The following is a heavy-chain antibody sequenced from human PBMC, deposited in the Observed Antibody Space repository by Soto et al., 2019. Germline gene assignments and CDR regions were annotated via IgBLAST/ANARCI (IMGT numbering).Heavy chain of an antibody. V-gene: IGHV1-46*01. CDR1: GYTFTHYY. J-gene: IGHJ4*02. CDR2: INPASTST. CDR3: ARDLAAGDH. Sequence: QVQLVQSGAEVKKPGASVKVSCRTSGYTFTHYYIHWVRQAPGQGLEWLGIINPASTSTNYAPEFQGRVTLTMDPSTTTVYMELSGLRTEDTAIFYCARDLAAGDHWGQGTLVTVSS. D-gene: IGHD6-13*01.